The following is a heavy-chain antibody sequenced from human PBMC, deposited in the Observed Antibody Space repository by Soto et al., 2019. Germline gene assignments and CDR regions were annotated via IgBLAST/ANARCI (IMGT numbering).Heavy chain of an antibody. Sequence: GSVKVSFKASGYRFTDYHVHLVREAPGKGLEWLARINPKSGGTSTAQKFQGWVTMTTYTSISPASMELTRLTSDDTAIYYCARGDSTDCSNGVCSFFYNHDMDVWGQGTTVTVSS. J-gene: IGHJ6*01. D-gene: IGHD2-8*01. CDR3: ARGDSTDCSNGVCSFFYNHDMDV. CDR2: INPKSGGT. V-gene: IGHV1-2*04. CDR1: GYRFTDYH.